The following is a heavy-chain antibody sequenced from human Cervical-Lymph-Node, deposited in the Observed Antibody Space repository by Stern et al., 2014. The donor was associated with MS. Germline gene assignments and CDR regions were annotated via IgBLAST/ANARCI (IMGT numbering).Heavy chain of an antibody. D-gene: IGHD4-17*01. J-gene: IGHJ4*02. CDR3: AKTTVTTRPFEY. V-gene: IGHV3-9*01. CDR2: ISWDSGST. CDR1: GFTFNDYS. Sequence: EVQLVESGGGLVQPGGSLRLSCAASGFTFNDYSMHWVRQAPGKGLEWVSGISWDSGSTDYAASVKGRFAISRDNAKNSLFLHMNSLRPEDTAFYYCAKTTVTTRPFEYWGQGTLVTVSS.